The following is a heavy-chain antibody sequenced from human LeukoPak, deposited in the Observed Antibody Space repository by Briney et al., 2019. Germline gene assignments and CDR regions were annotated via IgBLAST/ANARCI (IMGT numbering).Heavy chain of an antibody. V-gene: IGHV3-30-3*01. Sequence: GRSLRLSCAASGFTFSSYAMHWVRQAPGKGLGWVAVISYDGSNKYYADSVKGRFTISRDNSKNTLYLQMNSLRAEDTAVYYCARSGSYYELVYWGQGTLVTVSS. D-gene: IGHD1-26*01. J-gene: IGHJ4*02. CDR1: GFTFSSYA. CDR2: ISYDGSNK. CDR3: ARSGSYYELVY.